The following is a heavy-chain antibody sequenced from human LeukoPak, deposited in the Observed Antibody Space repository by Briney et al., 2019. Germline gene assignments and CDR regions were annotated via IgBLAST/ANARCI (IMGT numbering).Heavy chain of an antibody. Sequence: PGGSLRLSCAVSGFTFSSFGMHWVRQAPGKGLEWVTFIQHDGSNKYYADSVKGRFTISRDNSKKMLYLQMNSLRAEDTAVYYCAKLKSYYGLGTYYGFDYWGQGTLVTVSS. CDR3: AKLKSYYGLGTYYGFDY. D-gene: IGHD3-10*01. J-gene: IGHJ4*02. V-gene: IGHV3-30*02. CDR1: GFTFSSFG. CDR2: IQHDGSNK.